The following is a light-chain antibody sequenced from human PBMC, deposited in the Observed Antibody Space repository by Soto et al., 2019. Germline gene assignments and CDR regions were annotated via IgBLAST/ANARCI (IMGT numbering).Light chain of an antibody. CDR2: AAT. J-gene: IGKJ1*01. Sequence: QLTQSPSSLSAAIADRFIINCRATQAISRYLAWYQQKPGAAPKLLIYAATTLQSGVPSRFSGAPYGPEFSLIISSLQSDDFATYYCQQLNSYEFGQGTKVDVK. V-gene: IGKV1-9*01. CDR3: QQLNSYE. CDR1: QAISRY.